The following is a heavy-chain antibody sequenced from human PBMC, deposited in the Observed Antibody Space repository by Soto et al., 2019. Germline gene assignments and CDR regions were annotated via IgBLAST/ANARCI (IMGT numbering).Heavy chain of an antibody. J-gene: IGHJ5*02. Sequence: ETLSLTCTVSGGSISSYYWSWIRQPPGKGLEWIGYIYYSGSTNYNPSLKSRVTISVDTSKNQFSLKLSSVTAADTAVYYCARHGGYCSGGSCYWFDPWGQGTLVTVSS. D-gene: IGHD2-15*01. V-gene: IGHV4-59*08. CDR3: ARHGGYCSGGSCYWFDP. CDR1: GGSISSYY. CDR2: IYYSGST.